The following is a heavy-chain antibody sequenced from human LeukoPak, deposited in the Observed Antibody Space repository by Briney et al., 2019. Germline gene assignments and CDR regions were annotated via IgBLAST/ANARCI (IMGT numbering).Heavy chain of an antibody. CDR1: GFTVSSNY. CDR3: AREMTTVKFRTYYYYYGMDV. D-gene: IGHD4-11*01. V-gene: IGHV3-53*01. J-gene: IGHJ6*02. CDR2: IYSGGST. Sequence: PGGSLRLSCAASGFTVSSNYMSWVRQAPGNGLEWVSVIYSGGSTYYADSVKGRFTISRDNSKNTLYLQMNSLRAEDTAVYYCAREMTTVKFRTYYYYYGMDVWGQGTTVTVSS.